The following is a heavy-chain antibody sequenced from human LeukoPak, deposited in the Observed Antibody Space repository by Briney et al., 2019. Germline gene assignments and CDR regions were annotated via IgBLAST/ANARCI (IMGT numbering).Heavy chain of an antibody. V-gene: IGHV1-69*06. CDR1: GGTFSNYA. D-gene: IGHD5-18*01. J-gene: IGHJ4*02. Sequence: GASVKVSCKASGGTFSNYAISWVRQAPGQGLEWMGGIIPLFGTANYAQKFQGRVTITADRSTSTAYMELSRLRSDDTAVYYCARGVQLWSPDYWGQGTLVTVSS. CDR2: IIPLFGTA. CDR3: ARGVQLWSPDY.